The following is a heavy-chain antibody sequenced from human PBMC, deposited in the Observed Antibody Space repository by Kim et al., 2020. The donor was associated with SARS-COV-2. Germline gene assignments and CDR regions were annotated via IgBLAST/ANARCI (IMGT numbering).Heavy chain of an antibody. J-gene: IGHJ6*03. CDR1: GYTFTSYA. CDR2: INAGNGNT. D-gene: IGHD1-26*01. Sequence: ASVKVSCKASGYTFTSYAMHWVRQAPGQRLEWMGWINAGNGNTKYSQKFQGRVTITRDTSASTAYMELSSLRSEDTAVYYCARDDGGSYAGDPDYYYYMDVWGKGTTVTVSS. V-gene: IGHV1-3*01. CDR3: ARDDGGSYAGDPDYYYYMDV.